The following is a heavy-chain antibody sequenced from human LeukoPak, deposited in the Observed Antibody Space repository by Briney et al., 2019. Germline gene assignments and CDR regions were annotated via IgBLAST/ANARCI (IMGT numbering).Heavy chain of an antibody. J-gene: IGHJ6*02. V-gene: IGHV3-7*01. CDR1: EFTFSSYW. D-gene: IGHD2-21*01. Sequence: GGSLRLSCTASEFTFSSYWMSWVRQAPGKGLEWVANIKQDGSEKDYVHSVKGRFTISRDNAKNSLYLQMNNLRAEDTAVYYCARYCGGDCYGMDVWGQGTTVTVSS. CDR2: IKQDGSEK. CDR3: ARYCGGDCYGMDV.